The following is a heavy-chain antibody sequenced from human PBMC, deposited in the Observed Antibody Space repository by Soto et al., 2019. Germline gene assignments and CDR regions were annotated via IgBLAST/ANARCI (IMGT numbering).Heavy chain of an antibody. J-gene: IGHJ4*02. D-gene: IGHD2-15*01. CDR3: ARDHCSGGSCYSGFDY. Sequence: VASVKVSCKASGGTFSSYAISWVRQAPGQGLEWMGGIIPIFGTANYAQKFQGRVTITADESTSTAYMELSSLRSEDTAVYYCARDHCSGGSCYSGFDYWGQGTLVTVSS. V-gene: IGHV1-69*13. CDR2: IIPIFGTA. CDR1: GGTFSSYA.